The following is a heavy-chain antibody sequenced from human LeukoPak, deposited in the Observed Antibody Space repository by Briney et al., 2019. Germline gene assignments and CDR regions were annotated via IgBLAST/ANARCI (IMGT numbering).Heavy chain of an antibody. D-gene: IGHD6-19*01. V-gene: IGHV5-51*01. CDR3: ARRGSGWYVDY. CDR1: GXXFXXXX. CDR2: IYPXDSDT. Sequence: GESLKISCKGXGXXFXXXXXGXXXXMPXXXLXWXXIIYPXDSDTRYSPSFQGQVRISVDKSISTAYLQWSSLKASDTAMYYCARRGSGWYVDYWGQGTLVTVSS. J-gene: IGHJ4*02.